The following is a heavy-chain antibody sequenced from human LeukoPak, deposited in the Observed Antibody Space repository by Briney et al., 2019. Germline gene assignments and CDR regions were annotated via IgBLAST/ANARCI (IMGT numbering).Heavy chain of an antibody. CDR2: LYHSGST. CDR1: GYSISSGYY. J-gene: IGHJ4*02. CDR3: ATRHPIYSSGWYYFDY. Sequence: SETLSLTCTVSGYSISSGYYWGWIRQPPGKGLEWIGRLYHSGSTYYNSSLKSRVTISVDTSKNQFSLKLSSVTAADTAVYYCATRHPIYSSGWYYFDYWGQGTLVTVSS. V-gene: IGHV4-38-2*02. D-gene: IGHD6-19*01.